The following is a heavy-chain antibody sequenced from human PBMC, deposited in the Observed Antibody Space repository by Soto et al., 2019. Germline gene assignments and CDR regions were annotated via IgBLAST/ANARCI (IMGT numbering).Heavy chain of an antibody. CDR1: GFSFSGYW. D-gene: IGHD4-4*01. V-gene: IGHV3-7*03. J-gene: IGHJ5*02. CDR2: IKEDGTEQ. Sequence: EIQLMQSGGGLARPGGSLRLSCAASGFSFSGYWMSWVRQAPGKGPEWVANIKEDGTEQHYVDSVKGCFTISRDNSENSLFLQMNNLRAEDSAIYYCAITTSTVSYWFDPWGPGTQVTVSS. CDR3: AITTSTVSYWFDP.